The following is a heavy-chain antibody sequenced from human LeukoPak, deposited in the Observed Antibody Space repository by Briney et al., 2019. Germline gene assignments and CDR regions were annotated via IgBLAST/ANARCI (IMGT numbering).Heavy chain of an antibody. D-gene: IGHD4-23*01. CDR1: GSTFSSYG. CDR2: IKQDGSEK. CDR3: ARLTTVVTTFDY. J-gene: IGHJ4*02. V-gene: IGHV3-7*01. Sequence: GGSLRLSCAASGSTFSSYGMHWVRQAPGKGLEWVANIKQDGSEKYYVDSVKGRFTISRDNAKNSLYMQMNSLRAEDTAVYYCARLTTVVTTFDYWGQGTLVTVSS.